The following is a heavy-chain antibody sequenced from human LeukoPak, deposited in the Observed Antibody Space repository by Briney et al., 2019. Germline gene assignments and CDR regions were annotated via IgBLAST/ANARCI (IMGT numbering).Heavy chain of an antibody. D-gene: IGHD1-26*01. Sequence: GALRLSCATSGFGFSSYSMHWVRRAPGKGLEWVSSISRTTGNIYYGDSVKGRFTISRDNANSSLYLQMSGLRPDDTAVYYCARSASGAYIIFDSWGQGTVVTVSS. CDR3: ARSASGAYIIFDS. V-gene: IGHV3-21*01. CDR2: ISRTTGNI. CDR1: GFGFSSYS. J-gene: IGHJ4*02.